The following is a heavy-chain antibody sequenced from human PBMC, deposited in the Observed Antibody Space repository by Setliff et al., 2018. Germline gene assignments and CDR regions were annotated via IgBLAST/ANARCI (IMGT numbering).Heavy chain of an antibody. Sequence: SVKVSCKASGGTFSSYAISWVRQAPGQGLEWMGGIIPIFGTANYAQKFYPRVTITAEESTSTVYMELSSLTSADTAVYYCASDGTHYGDYDMLYWGHGTLVTVSS. D-gene: IGHD4-17*01. CDR1: GGTFSSYA. J-gene: IGHJ4*01. CDR2: IIPIFGTA. V-gene: IGHV1-69*13. CDR3: ASDGTHYGDYDMLY.